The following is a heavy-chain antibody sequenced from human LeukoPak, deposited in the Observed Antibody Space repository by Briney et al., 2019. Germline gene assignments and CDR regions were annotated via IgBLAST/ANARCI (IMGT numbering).Heavy chain of an antibody. CDR3: ARDKYQLPYEIDY. D-gene: IGHD2-2*01. CDR2: INTNTGNP. J-gene: IGHJ4*02. V-gene: IGHV7-4-1*02. CDR1: GYTLTNYG. Sequence: ASVKVSCKASGYTLTNYGMNWVRQAPGQGLEWMGWINTNTGNPTYAQGFTGRLVFSLDTSVSTAYLQISSLRAEDTALYCCARDKYQLPYEIDYWGQGTLVTVSS.